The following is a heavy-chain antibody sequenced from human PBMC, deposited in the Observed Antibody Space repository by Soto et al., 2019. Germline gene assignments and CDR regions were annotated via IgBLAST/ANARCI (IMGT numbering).Heavy chain of an antibody. Sequence: TSETLSLTCNVSGASLSRYYWSWIRQPPGKGLEWIGRIYATGDTDYNPSLKSRISMSVDMSKKQFSLTLRSVTAADTAIYYCVRDGTKNLRDRFGPWGRGILVTVSS. CDR1: GASLSRYY. V-gene: IGHV4-4*07. D-gene: IGHD1-26*01. CDR3: VRDGTKNLRDRFGP. J-gene: IGHJ5*02. CDR2: IYATGDT.